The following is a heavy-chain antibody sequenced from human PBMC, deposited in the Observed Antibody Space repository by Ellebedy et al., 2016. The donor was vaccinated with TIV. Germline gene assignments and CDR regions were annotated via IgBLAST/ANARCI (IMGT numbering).Heavy chain of an antibody. V-gene: IGHV4-38-2*02. J-gene: IGHJ4*01. Sequence: SETLSLXCSVSGYSSGSYWVWIRPPPGKGLMWIGSIYYTGSTYYNPSLNSRVTISGDTSKKQLSLRLSLVTAADTAVYYCVRSSDNRGYYHDYWGHGTLVTVSS. CDR3: VRSSDNRGYYHDY. CDR2: IYYTGST. D-gene: IGHD3-22*01. CDR1: GYSSGSY.